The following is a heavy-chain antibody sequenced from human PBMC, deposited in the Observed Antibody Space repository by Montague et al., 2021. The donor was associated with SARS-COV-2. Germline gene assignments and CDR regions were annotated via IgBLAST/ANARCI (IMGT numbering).Heavy chain of an antibody. CDR2: MYYSGST. J-gene: IGHJ6*02. CDR3: AREDIVLQVVTKGMDV. D-gene: IGHD2-15*01. V-gene: IGHV4-39*07. CDR1: GGSISSSTYY. Sequence: SETLSLTCTVSGGSISSSTYYWGWIRQPPGKGLEWIGNMYYSGSTYYNPSLKSRVTISIDTSKNQFSLKLSSVTAADTAVYYCAREDIVLQVVTKGMDVWGQGTMVTVSS.